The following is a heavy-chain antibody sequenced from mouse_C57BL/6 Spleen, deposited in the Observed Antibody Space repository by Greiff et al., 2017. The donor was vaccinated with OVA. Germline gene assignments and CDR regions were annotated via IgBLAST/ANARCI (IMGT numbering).Heavy chain of an antibody. V-gene: IGHV1-74*01. CDR3: AIEGFTTVVAHFDY. CDR1: GYTFTSYW. Sequence: QVQLQQPGAELVKPGASVKVSCKASGYTFTSYWMHWVKQRPGQGLEWIGRIHPSDSDTNYNQKFKGKATLTVDKSSSPAYMQLSSLTSEDSAVYYCAIEGFTTVVAHFDYWGQGTTLTVSS. J-gene: IGHJ2*01. CDR2: IHPSDSDT. D-gene: IGHD1-1*01.